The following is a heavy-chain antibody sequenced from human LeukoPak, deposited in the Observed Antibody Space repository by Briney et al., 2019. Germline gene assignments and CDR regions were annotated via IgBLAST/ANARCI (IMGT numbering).Heavy chain of an antibody. CDR2: INWNGGST. D-gene: IGHD1-26*01. CDR1: GFAFDDYG. J-gene: IGHJ6*03. CDR3: ARFGVVGAPSYYYYMDV. V-gene: IGHV3-20*04. Sequence: PGGSLRLSCAASGFAFDDYGMSWVRQAPGKGLEWVSGINWNGGSTGYADSVKGRFTISRDNAKNSLYLQMNSLRAEDTALYYCARFGVVGAPSYYYYMDVWGKGTTVNFSS.